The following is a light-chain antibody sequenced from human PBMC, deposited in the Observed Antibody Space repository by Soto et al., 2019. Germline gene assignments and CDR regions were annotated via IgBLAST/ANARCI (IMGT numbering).Light chain of an antibody. J-gene: IGLJ2*01. Sequence: PVLTQPPSASGTPGQRVTISCSGSSSNIGSNYVYWYQQLPGTVPQLLIYRNSERPSGVPDRFSGSKSGTSASLAISGLRSEDEADYYCAAWDDSLSGVVFGGGTKVTVL. CDR3: AAWDDSLSGVV. CDR2: RNS. CDR1: SSNIGSNY. V-gene: IGLV1-47*01.